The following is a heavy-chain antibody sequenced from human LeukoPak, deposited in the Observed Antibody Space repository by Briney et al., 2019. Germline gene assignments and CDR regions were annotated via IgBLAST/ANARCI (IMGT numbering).Heavy chain of an antibody. CDR3: ARGDYGDHGIDY. Sequence: SETLSLTCAVYGGSFSGYYWSWIRQPPGKGLEWIGEINHSRSTNYNPSLKSRVTISVDTSKNQFSLKLSSVTAADTAVYYCARGDYGDHGIDYWGQGTLVTVSS. CDR1: GGSFSGYY. CDR2: INHSRST. D-gene: IGHD4-17*01. V-gene: IGHV4-34*01. J-gene: IGHJ4*02.